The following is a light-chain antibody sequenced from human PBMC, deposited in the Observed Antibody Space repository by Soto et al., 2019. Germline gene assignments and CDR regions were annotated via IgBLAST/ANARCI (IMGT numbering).Light chain of an antibody. CDR2: GAS. Sequence: EIVLTQSPATLSLSPGERATLSCRASQSVASNYLAWYQQKPGQAPRLLIYGASSRATGIPDRFSGSGSGTDFTLTISRLEPEDFAVYNCQQYSRSPWTFGQGTKVEIK. J-gene: IGKJ1*01. CDR3: QQYSRSPWT. V-gene: IGKV3-20*01. CDR1: QSVASNY.